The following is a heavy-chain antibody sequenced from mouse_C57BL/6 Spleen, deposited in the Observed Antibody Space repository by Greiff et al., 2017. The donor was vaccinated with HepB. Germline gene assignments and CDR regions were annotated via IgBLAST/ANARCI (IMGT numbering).Heavy chain of an antibody. CDR1: GFNIKDYY. D-gene: IGHD2-5*01. CDR3: TSPYSNYVAY. J-gene: IGHJ3*01. V-gene: IGHV14-1*01. Sequence: VHVKQSGAELVRPGASVKLSCTASGFNIKDYYMHWVKQRPEQGLEWIGRIDPEDGDTEYAPKFQGKATMTADTSSNTAYLQLSSLTSEDTAVYYCTSPYSNYVAYWGQGTLVTVSA. CDR2: IDPEDGDT.